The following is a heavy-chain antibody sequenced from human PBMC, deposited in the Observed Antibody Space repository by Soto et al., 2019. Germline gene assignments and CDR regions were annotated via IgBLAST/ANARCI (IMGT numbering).Heavy chain of an antibody. CDR1: GYTFTSYG. V-gene: IGHV1-18*01. CDR2: ISAYNGNT. J-gene: IGHJ3*02. CDR3: ARDTEYYDSPSGAFDI. Sequence: ASVKVSCKASGYTFTSYGISWVRQAPGQGLEWMGWISAYNGNTNYAQKLQGRVTMTTDTSTSTAYMELRSLRSDDTAVYYCARDTEYYDSPSGAFDIWGQGTMVTVSS. D-gene: IGHD3-22*01.